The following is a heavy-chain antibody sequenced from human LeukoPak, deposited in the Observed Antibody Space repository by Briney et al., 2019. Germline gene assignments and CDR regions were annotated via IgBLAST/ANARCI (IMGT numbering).Heavy chain of an antibody. J-gene: IGHJ6*03. D-gene: IGHD1-26*01. CDR3: ARDAEWELPIYYYYYYYMDV. CDR2: MYPSGNT. CDR1: GGSISGYY. V-gene: IGHV4-4*07. Sequence: SETLSLTCLVSGGSISGYYWSWIRQPAGKGLEWIGQMYPSGNTNYNPSLKSRVTMSVDTSKNQFSLKLSSVTAADTAVYYCARDAEWELPIYYYYYYYMDVWGKGTTVTVSS.